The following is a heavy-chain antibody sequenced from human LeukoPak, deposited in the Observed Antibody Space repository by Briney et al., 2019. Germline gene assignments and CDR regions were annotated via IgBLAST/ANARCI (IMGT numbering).Heavy chain of an antibody. Sequence: IPSETLSLTCAVYGGSFSGYYWNWIRQPPGKGLEWIGEVNYGGRTNYTPSLKSRVTISVDRSKNQFSLKLSSVTAADTAVYYCARAPKYCTNGVCYGALQYWGQGTLVTVSS. V-gene: IGHV4-34*01. D-gene: IGHD2-8*01. CDR3: ARAPKYCTNGVCYGALQY. J-gene: IGHJ4*02. CDR1: GGSFSGYY. CDR2: VNYGGRT.